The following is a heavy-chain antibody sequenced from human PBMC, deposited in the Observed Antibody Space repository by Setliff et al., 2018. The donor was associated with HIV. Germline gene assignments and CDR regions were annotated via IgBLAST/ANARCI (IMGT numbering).Heavy chain of an antibody. J-gene: IGHJ5*02. CDR3: ARPRRVRSRAWYWFDI. CDR2: IYTSGIT. CDR1: GGSISRGSYY. V-gene: IGHV4-61*09. D-gene: IGHD6-19*01. Sequence: SETLSLTCTVSGGSISRGSYYWSWIRQPAGKGLEWIGHIYTSGITNYNPSLKSRVTISVDTSKNQFSLNLNSVTAADTAVYYCARPRRVRSRAWYWFDIWGQGTLVTVSS.